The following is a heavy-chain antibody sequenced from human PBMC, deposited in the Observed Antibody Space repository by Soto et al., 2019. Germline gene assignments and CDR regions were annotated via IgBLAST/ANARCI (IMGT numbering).Heavy chain of an antibody. CDR3: AKEAEMITMIVVGAFDI. D-gene: IGHD3-22*01. J-gene: IGHJ3*02. CDR2: ISWNSGSI. Sequence: PGGALRLSCAASGFTFTSYAMSWVRQAPGKGLEWVSGISWNSGSIGYADSVKGRFTISRDNAKNSLYLQMNSLRAEDTALYYCAKEAEMITMIVVGAFDIWGQGTMVTVSS. V-gene: IGHV3-9*01. CDR1: GFTFTSYA.